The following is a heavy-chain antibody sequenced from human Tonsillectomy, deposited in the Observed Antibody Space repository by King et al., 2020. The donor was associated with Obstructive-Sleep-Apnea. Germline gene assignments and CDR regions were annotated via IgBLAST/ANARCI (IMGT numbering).Heavy chain of an antibody. D-gene: IGHD3-16*01. J-gene: IGHJ3*02. CDR3: ARGGDDSNTPDAFDI. CDR2: INHSGST. Sequence: VQLQQWGAGLLKPSETLSLTCAVYGGSFSGYYWSWIRQPPGKGLEWIGEINHSGSTKYNPSLKSRVTISADTSKNQFSLRLSSVTAADTAVYYCARGGDDSNTPDAFDIWGQGTMVTVSS. V-gene: IGHV4-34*01. CDR1: GGSFSGYY.